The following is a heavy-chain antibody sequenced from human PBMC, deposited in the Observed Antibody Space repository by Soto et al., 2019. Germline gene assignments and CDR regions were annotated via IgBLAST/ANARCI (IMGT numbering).Heavy chain of an antibody. V-gene: IGHV3-15*01. CDR2: LKSETDGGTA. CDR3: MTAPGLNVLF. CDR1: GFTFIDAW. Sequence: EVQLVESGGGLVKPGGSLRLSCAGSGFTFIDAWMSWVRQAPGKGLEWVGRLKSETDGGTADYAAPVEGRFNISRDDSKNTLYLQMNSLKSEDTAVYYCMTAPGLNVLFWGQGALVTVSS. J-gene: IGHJ4*02. D-gene: IGHD3-16*01.